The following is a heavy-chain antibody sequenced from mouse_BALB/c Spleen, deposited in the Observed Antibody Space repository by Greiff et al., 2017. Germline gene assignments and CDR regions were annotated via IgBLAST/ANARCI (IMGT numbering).Heavy chain of an antibody. Sequence: QVQLQQSGPGLVAPSQSLSITCTVSGFSLTGYGVNWVRQPPGKGLEWLGMIWGDGSTDYNSALKSRLSISKDNSKSQVFLKMNSLQTDDTARYYCARDQGTSYDYDAMDYWGQGTSVTVSS. CDR3: ARDQGTSYDYDAMDY. CDR2: IWGDGST. D-gene: IGHD3-2*02. CDR1: GFSLTGYG. V-gene: IGHV2-6-7*01. J-gene: IGHJ4*01.